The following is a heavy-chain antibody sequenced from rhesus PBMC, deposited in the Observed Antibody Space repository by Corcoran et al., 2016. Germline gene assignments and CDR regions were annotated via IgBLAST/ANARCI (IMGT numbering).Heavy chain of an antibody. V-gene: IGHV4-173*01. J-gene: IGHJ5-1*01. CDR3: ARDGGYYSGSHYYRNRFDV. D-gene: IGHD3-16*01. CDR1: GGSISSNY. Sequence: QLQLQESGPGLVKPSETLSLTCAVSGGSISSNYWSWIRQPPGKGLEGIGRIYGSAWSTASNPSLKIRVTISTDTSKNQFSLKLSSVTAAGTAVYYCARDGGYYSGSHYYRNRFDVWGPGVLVTVSS. CDR2: IYGSAWST.